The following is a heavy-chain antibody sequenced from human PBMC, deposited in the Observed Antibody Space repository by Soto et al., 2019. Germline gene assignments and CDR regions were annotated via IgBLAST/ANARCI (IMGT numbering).Heavy chain of an antibody. J-gene: IGHJ6*03. CDR2: IWYDGSNK. V-gene: IGHV3-33*01. Sequence: WVAVIWYDGSNKYYADSVKGRFTISRDNSKNTLYLQMNSLRAEDTAVYYCARAPEDFWSGYLLYYMDVWGKGTTVTVSS. CDR3: ARAPEDFWSGYLLYYMDV. D-gene: IGHD3-3*01.